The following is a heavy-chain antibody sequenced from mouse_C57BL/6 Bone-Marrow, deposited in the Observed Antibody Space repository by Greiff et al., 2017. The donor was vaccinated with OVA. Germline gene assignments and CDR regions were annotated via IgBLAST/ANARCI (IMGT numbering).Heavy chain of an antibody. V-gene: IGHV5-4*01. CDR1: GFTFSSYA. J-gene: IGHJ3*01. Sequence: EVHLVESGGGLVKPGGSLKLSCAASGFTFSSYAMSWVRQTPEKRLEWVATISDGGSYTYYPDNVKGRFTISRDNAKNNLYLQMSHLKSEDTAMYYCARDYYGSSPFAYWGQWTLVTVSA. D-gene: IGHD1-1*01. CDR2: ISDGGSYT. CDR3: ARDYYGSSPFAY.